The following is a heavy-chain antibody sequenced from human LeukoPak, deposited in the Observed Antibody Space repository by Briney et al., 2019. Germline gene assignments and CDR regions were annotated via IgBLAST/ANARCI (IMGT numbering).Heavy chain of an antibody. CDR3: ARDRGFSSAWGGDYYYGMDV. CDR1: GGSLSSYY. V-gene: IGHV4-59*01. J-gene: IGHJ6*04. Sequence: PSETLSLTCTVSGGSLSSYYWSWLRQPPGKSLEWIGYIYYSGSAIYNPSLRSRVTISRDTSKNQFSLKLNSVTAADTAMYYCARDRGFSSAWGGDYYYGMDVWGKGTTVTVSS. D-gene: IGHD3-22*01. CDR2: IYYSGSA.